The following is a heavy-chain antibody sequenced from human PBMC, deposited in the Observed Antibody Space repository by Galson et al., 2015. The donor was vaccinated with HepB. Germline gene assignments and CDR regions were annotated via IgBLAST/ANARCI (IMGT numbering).Heavy chain of an antibody. CDR3: ARGRSSGWSNAFDI. V-gene: IGHV6-1*01. Sequence: CAISGDSVSSNSAAWNWIRQSPSRGLEWLGRTYYRSKWYNDYAVSVKSRITINPDTSKNQFSLQLNPVTPEDTAVYYCARGRSSGWSNAFDIWGQGTMVTVSS. CDR2: TYYRSKWYN. CDR1: GDSVSSNSAA. D-gene: IGHD6-19*01. J-gene: IGHJ3*02.